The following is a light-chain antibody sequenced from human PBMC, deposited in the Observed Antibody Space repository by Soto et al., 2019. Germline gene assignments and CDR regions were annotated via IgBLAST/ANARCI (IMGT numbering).Light chain of an antibody. Sequence: EIVMTQSPDTLSVSPGDTATLSCRSSQNIHINLAWYQQKPGQAPTLLIYGVTARAPGVPARFSASGYGTDLTLTIRSVQSGDFGVFYCQQYEGWPRTFGLGTKVEIQ. J-gene: IGKJ2*01. V-gene: IGKV3-15*01. CDR2: GVT. CDR3: QQYEGWPRT. CDR1: QNIHIN.